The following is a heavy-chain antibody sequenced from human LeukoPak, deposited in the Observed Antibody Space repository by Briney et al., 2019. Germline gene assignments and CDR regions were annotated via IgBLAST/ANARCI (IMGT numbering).Heavy chain of an antibody. CDR3: ARDRLTMVRGVSDV. D-gene: IGHD3-10*01. Sequence: ASVKVSCKASGYTFTSYGISWVRQAPGHGLEWMGWISAYNGNTNYAQKLQGRVTMTTDTSTSTAYMELRSLRSDDTAVYYCARDRLTMVRGVSDVWGKGTAVTVSS. CDR2: ISAYNGNT. CDR1: GYTFTSYG. V-gene: IGHV1-18*01. J-gene: IGHJ6*04.